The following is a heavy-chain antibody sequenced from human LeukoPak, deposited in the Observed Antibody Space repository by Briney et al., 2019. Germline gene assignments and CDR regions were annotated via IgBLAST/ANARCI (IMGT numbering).Heavy chain of an antibody. V-gene: IGHV3-11*01. CDR1: GFIFDDYG. Sequence: PGGSLRLSCAASGFIFDDYGMSWIRQAPGKGLEWLSYINIGGTNTHYADSVKGRFTISRDNAKKSLYLEMNNLRAEDTAVYYCATDGAGFDTWGQGVLVTVSS. J-gene: IGHJ5*02. CDR2: INIGGTNT. CDR3: ATDGAGFDT.